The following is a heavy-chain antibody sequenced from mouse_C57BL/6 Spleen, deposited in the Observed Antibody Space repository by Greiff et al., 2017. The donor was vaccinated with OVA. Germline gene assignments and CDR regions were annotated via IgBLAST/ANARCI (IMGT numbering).Heavy chain of an antibody. D-gene: IGHD2-10*02. CDR2: IHPYNGDT. J-gene: IGHJ4*01. CDR1: GYSFPGYF. CDR3: ARRYGNDNAMDY. Sequence: VKLLEPGPELVKPGDSVKISCTASGYSFPGYFMPWVMPSHGKSLEWIGRIHPYNGDTFSNQKFEGKATLTVDKSSSTAHMELRSLTSEDSAVYDCARRYGNDNAMDYWGQGTSVTVSS. V-gene: IGHV1-20*01.